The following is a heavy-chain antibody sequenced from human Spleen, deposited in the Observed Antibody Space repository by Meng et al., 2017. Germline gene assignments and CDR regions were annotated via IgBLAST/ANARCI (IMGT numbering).Heavy chain of an antibody. D-gene: IGHD1-14*01. CDR1: GDSVSSSSAT. V-gene: IGHV6-1*01. Sequence: SQTRSLTCAISGDSVSSSSATWNWIRQSPTRGLEWLGRTYYRSKWHNDYAVAVKSRITFNPDTSKNQFSLQLNSVTPEDTAVYYCAGIRGNGINWFDPWGQGILVTVSS. J-gene: IGHJ5*02. CDR3: AGIRGNGINWFDP. CDR2: TYYRSKWHN.